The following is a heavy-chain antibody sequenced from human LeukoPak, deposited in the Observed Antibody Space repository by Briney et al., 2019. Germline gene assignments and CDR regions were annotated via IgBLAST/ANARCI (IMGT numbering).Heavy chain of an antibody. CDR2: INHSGST. CDR1: GGSFSGYY. Sequence: SETLSLTCAVYGGSFSGYYWSWIRQPPGKGLEWIGEINHSGSTTYNPSLKSRVTISVDTSKNQFSLKLSSVTAADTAVYYCARGRPPFDYWGQGTLVTVSS. CDR3: ARGRPPFDY. J-gene: IGHJ4*02. V-gene: IGHV4-34*01.